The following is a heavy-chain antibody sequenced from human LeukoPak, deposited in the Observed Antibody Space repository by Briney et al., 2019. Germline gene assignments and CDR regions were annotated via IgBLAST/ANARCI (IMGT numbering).Heavy chain of an antibody. CDR3: ARGRSEVVAATPFDP. D-gene: IGHD2-15*01. CDR1: GGSLSGYY. CDR2: INHSEST. Sequence: SETLSLTCAVYGGSLSGYYWSWIRQPPGKGLEWIGEINHSESTNYNPSLKSRVTMSVDTSKNQFSLKLTSVTAADTAVYYCARGRSEVVAATPFDPWGQGTLVTVSS. J-gene: IGHJ5*02. V-gene: IGHV4-34*01.